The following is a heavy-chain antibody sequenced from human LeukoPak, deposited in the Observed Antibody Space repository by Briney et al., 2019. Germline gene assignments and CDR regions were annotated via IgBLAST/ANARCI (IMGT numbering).Heavy chain of an antibody. J-gene: IGHJ4*02. D-gene: IGHD6-19*01. CDR1: GFTFDNYA. V-gene: IGHV3-23*01. CDR2: IGGSGDDT. Sequence: GGSLRLSCAASGFTFDNYAMSWVRQTPGKGLEWVSGIGGSGDDTSYADSVKGRFTISRDNSKNTLYLQMNSLRAEDTAVYYCARDSSSGWYDFDYWGQGTLVTVSS. CDR3: ARDSSSGWYDFDY.